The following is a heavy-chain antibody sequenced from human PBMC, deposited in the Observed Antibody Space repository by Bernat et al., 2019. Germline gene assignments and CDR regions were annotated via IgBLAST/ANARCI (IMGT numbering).Heavy chain of an antibody. Sequence: QVQLQQWGAGLLKPSETLSLTCAVYGGSFSGYYWSWIRQPPGKGLEWIGEINHSGSTNYNPSLKSRVTISVDTSKNQFSLKLSSVTAADTAVYYCARHQHAARRFDYWGQGTLVTVSS. CDR2: INHSGST. D-gene: IGHD6-6*01. CDR1: GGSFSGYY. CDR3: ARHQHAARRFDY. V-gene: IGHV4-34*01. J-gene: IGHJ4*02.